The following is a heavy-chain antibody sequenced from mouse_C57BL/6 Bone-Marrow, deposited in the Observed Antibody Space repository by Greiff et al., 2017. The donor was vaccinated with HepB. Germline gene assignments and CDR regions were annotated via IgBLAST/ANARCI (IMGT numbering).Heavy chain of an antibody. CDR1: GYTFTSYW. CDR2: IYPGNSDT. Sequence: VQLKQSGTVLARPGASVKMSCKTSGYTFTSYWMHWVKQRPGQGLEWIGAIYPGNSDTSYNQKFKGKAKLTAATSASTAYMELSSLTNEDSAVYYCTGYYYGSNYAMDYWGQGTSVTVSS. D-gene: IGHD1-1*01. CDR3: TGYYYGSNYAMDY. V-gene: IGHV1-5*01. J-gene: IGHJ4*01.